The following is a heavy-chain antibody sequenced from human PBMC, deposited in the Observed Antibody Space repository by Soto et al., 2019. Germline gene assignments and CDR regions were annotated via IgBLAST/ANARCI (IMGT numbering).Heavy chain of an antibody. CDR2: ISAENGDT. Sequence: GQLVQSGGEVKKPGASVKVSCKASGYTFTNYGISWVRQAPGQGLEWMGRISAENGDTIYAQKFQGRVTMTTDTATGIGYMEMSSLRSDDTAVYYCARERCSISGCARDYYRYYMDVWGEGTTVTVSS. J-gene: IGHJ6*03. CDR3: ARERCSISGCARDYYRYYMDV. D-gene: IGHD3-16*02. CDR1: GYTFTNYG. V-gene: IGHV1-18*01.